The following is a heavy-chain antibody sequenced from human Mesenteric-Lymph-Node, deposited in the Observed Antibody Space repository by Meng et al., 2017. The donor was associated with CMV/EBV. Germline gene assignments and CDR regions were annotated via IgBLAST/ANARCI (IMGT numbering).Heavy chain of an antibody. Sequence: GGSLRLSCAASGFSFSIYGIHWVRQAPGKGLEWITFIHFDGNYNYYSDSVKGRFTISRDNSKSTLYLQMNNLRPEDAAVYYCAKDWRWQSPNYGMNVWGQGTTVTVSS. D-gene: IGHD4-23*01. V-gene: IGHV3-30*02. CDR3: AKDWRWQSPNYGMNV. CDR1: GFSFSIYG. J-gene: IGHJ6*02. CDR2: IHFDGNYN.